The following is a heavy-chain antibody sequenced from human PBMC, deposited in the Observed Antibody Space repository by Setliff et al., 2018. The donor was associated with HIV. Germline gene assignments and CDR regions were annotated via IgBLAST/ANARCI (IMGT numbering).Heavy chain of an antibody. CDR2: MNTNSGDT. J-gene: IGHJ5*02. CDR1: GYTFTSYD. CDR3: ARDVVVVAASGFDP. D-gene: IGHD2-15*01. Sequence: ASVKVSCKASGYTFTSYDINWVRQATGQGLEGMGWMNTNSGDTGYAQQFQGRATMTRNTSISTAYMELSSLRSEDTAVYYCARDVVVVAASGFDPWGQGTMVTVSS. V-gene: IGHV1-8*02.